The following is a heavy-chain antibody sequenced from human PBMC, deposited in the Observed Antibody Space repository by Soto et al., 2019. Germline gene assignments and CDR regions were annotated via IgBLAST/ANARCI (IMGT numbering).Heavy chain of an antibody. D-gene: IGHD1-1*01. V-gene: IGHV1-18*01. CDR3: ARDEQLEPPAPAAFDI. J-gene: IGHJ3*02. Sequence: APVKVSCKDSRYTFASNAMSWARQAHGQGLEWMGWISAYNGNTNYAQKLQGRVTMTTDTSTSTAYMELRSLRSDDTAVYYCARDEQLEPPAPAAFDIWGQGTMVTVSS. CDR2: ISAYNGNT. CDR1: RYTFASNA.